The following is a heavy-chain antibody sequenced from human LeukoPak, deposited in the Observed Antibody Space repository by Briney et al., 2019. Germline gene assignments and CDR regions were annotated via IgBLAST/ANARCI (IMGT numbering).Heavy chain of an antibody. CDR2: FDPEDGET. J-gene: IGHJ4*02. CDR3: ARGGRSSSGWYGVSPNDY. CDR1: GCTLTELS. Sequence: ASVKASCKVSGCTLTELSMHWVRQAPGKGLEWMGGFDPEDGETIYAQKFQGRVTMTEDTSTDTAYMELSSLRSEDTAVYYCARGGRSSSGWYGVSPNDYWGQGTLVTVSS. D-gene: IGHD6-19*01. V-gene: IGHV1-24*01.